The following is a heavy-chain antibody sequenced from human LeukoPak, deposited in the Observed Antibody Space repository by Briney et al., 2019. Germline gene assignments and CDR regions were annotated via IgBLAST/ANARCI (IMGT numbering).Heavy chain of an antibody. CDR2: IYYSGST. CDR1: GGSIGSYY. Sequence: PSETLSLTCTVSGGSIGSYYWSWIRQPPGKGLEWIGYIYYSGSTNYNPSLKSRVTISVDTSKNQFSLKLSSVTAADTAVYYCARGDYGGSDYWGQGTLVTVSS. J-gene: IGHJ4*02. D-gene: IGHD4-23*01. CDR3: ARGDYGGSDY. V-gene: IGHV4-59*01.